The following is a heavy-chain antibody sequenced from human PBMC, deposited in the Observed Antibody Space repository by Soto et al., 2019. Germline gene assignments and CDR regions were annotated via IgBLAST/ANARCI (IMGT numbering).Heavy chain of an antibody. CDR3: AHTKDSSGFLTS. CDR1: GFSLSVYGVR. Sequence: SGPTLVNPTQTLTLTCSFSGFSLSVYGVRVIWFRQPPGETLEWLALIHWNDDKRYSPYLKSRLTITKATSKNQVVLTLTNLDPLDTGTYFCAHTKDSSGFLTSWGQGILVTVSS. D-gene: IGHD3-22*01. V-gene: IGHV2-5*01. J-gene: IGHJ5*02. CDR2: IHWNDDK.